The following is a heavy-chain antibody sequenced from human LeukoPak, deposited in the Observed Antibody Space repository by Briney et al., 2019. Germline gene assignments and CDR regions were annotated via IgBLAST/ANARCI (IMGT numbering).Heavy chain of an antibody. CDR2: IYSGGVI. J-gene: IGHJ3*02. V-gene: IGHV3-53*01. Sequence: GGSLRLSCAASEFIVSSNYMNWVRQAPGKGLEWVSVIYSGGVINYADSVKGRFTISRDISKNMLYLQTNSLRADDTAVYYCARGHNTATSGTRAFDIWGQGTMVTVSS. D-gene: IGHD5-18*01. CDR3: ARGHNTATSGTRAFDI. CDR1: EFIVSSNY.